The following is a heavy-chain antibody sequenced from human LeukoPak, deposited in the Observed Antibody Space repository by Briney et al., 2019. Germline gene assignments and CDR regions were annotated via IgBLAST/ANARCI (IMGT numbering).Heavy chain of an antibody. CDR3: TRDVGYCSGGSCPYWFDP. V-gene: IGHV1-18*01. CDR2: ISAYNGDT. CDR1: GYTFTSYG. Sequence: PSVKVSCKASGYTFTSYGISWVRRAPGQGPEWMGWISAYNGDTNYAQKFQGRVTMTTDTSTSTAYMELRSLRSDDTAVYYCTRDVGYCSGGSCPYWFDPWGKGTMVTVSS. J-gene: IGHJ5*02. D-gene: IGHD2-15*01.